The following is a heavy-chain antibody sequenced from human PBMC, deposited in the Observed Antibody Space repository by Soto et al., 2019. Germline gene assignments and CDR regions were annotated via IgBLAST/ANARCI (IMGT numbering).Heavy chain of an antibody. J-gene: IGHJ4*02. D-gene: IGHD7-27*01. V-gene: IGHV6-1*01. CDR3: ARDRNGDVHFDY. CDR2: TYYSSKWYN. CDR1: GDSVSSNSAA. Sequence: PSEILSLTCAISGDSVSSNSAAWTWIRQSPSRGLEWLGRTYYSSKWYNDYAVSMKSRITINPDTSKNQFSLQLNSVTPEDTAVYYCARDRNGDVHFDYWGQGILVTAPQ.